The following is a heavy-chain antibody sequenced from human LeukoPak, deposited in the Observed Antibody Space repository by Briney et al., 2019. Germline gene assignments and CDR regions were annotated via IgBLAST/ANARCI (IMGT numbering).Heavy chain of an antibody. CDR1: GESFSGYY. Sequence: SETLSLTCAVYGESFSGYYWSWIRQPPGKGLEWIGEINHSGSTNYNPSLKSRVTISVDTSKNQFSLKLSSVTAADTAVYYCARGRRVFRGYSYGYHYYYYGMDVWGQGTTVTVSS. D-gene: IGHD5-18*01. V-gene: IGHV4-34*01. J-gene: IGHJ6*02. CDR3: ARGRRVFRGYSYGYHYYYYGMDV. CDR2: INHSGST.